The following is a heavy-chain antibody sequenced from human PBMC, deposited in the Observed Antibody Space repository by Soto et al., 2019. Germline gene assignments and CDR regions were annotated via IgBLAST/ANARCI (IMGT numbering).Heavy chain of an antibody. CDR2: INQDGSGT. D-gene: IGHD6-19*01. V-gene: IGHV3-7*03. J-gene: IGHJ4*02. CDR1: GFTFSSSF. Sequence: LRLSCVASGFTFSSSFMGWVRQAPGKGLEWVANINQDGSGTYYVDSVQGRFTISRDNAKDSLYLQMNSLRGEDTAVYYCARYFRGSGRYFFDYWGQGTLVTVSS. CDR3: ARYFRGSGRYFFDY.